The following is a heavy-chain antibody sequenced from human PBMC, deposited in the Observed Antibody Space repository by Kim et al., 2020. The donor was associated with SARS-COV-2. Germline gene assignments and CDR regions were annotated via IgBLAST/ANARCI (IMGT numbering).Heavy chain of an antibody. CDR1: GGTFSSYA. CDR3: ARASIVGATTSAFDI. Sequence: SVKVSCKASGGTFSSYAISWVRQAPGQGLEWMGGIIPIFGTENYAQKFQGRVTITADESTSTAYMELSSLRSEDTAVYYCARASIVGATTSAFDIWGQGTMVTVSS. CDR2: IIPIFGTE. V-gene: IGHV1-69*13. D-gene: IGHD1-26*01. J-gene: IGHJ3*02.